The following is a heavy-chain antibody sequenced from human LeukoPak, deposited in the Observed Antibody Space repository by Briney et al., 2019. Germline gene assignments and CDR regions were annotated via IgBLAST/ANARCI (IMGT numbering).Heavy chain of an antibody. CDR1: GFTFTNYA. D-gene: IGHD6-19*01. J-gene: IGHJ6*02. Sequence: PGGSLRLSCAASGFTFTNYALHWVRQTPDKGLEWITLISSDGNNNVYADSVKGRFTISRDNSRNTLYLQMNSLRDDDTAMYFCTRDLAAVPGPRMDVWGQGTTVTVSS. CDR2: ISSDGNNN. CDR3: TRDLAAVPGPRMDV. V-gene: IGHV3-30*03.